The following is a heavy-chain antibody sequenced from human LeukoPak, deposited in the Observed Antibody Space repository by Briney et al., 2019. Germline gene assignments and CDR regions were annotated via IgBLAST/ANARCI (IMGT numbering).Heavy chain of an antibody. Sequence: GGSLRLSCAASGFTFSSYAMHWVRQAPGKGLEWVAVMSYDGTSEYYADSVRGRFTISRDHSQNMLHLQMNSLRDEDTVLYYCVRDRRDGKNLAYHFDFWGQGTLVTVSS. CDR2: MSYDGTSE. V-gene: IGHV3-30-3*01. CDR3: VRDRRDGKNLAYHFDF. CDR1: GFTFSSYA. D-gene: IGHD5-24*01. J-gene: IGHJ4*02.